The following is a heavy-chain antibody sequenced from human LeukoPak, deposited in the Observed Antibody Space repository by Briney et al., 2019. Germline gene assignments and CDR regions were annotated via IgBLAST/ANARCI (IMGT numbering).Heavy chain of an antibody. V-gene: IGHV3-23*01. J-gene: IGHJ4*02. D-gene: IGHD5-18*01. Sequence: PGGSLRLSCAASGFTFSSYAMSWVRQAPGKGLEWVSAINGGGDFTYYADSVKGRFTIFRDNSKNTLFLQMNSLRVEDTAIYYCAREDTTAAYFDYWGQGTLVTVSS. CDR2: INGGGDFT. CDR3: AREDTTAAYFDY. CDR1: GFTFSSYA.